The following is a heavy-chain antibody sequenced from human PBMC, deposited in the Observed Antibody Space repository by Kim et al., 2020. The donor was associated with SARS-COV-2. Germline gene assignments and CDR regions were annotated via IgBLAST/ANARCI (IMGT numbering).Heavy chain of an antibody. Sequence: GGSLRLSCAASGFTFSSYSMNWVRQAPGKGLEWVSSISSSSSYIYYADSVKGRFTISRDNAKNSQYLQMNSLRAEDTTVYYCARDLYRGYSGYEAYQTSYYYYGMGVWGQGTTDTVSS. CDR2: ISSSSSYI. V-gene: IGHV3-21*01. CDR1: GFTFSSYS. D-gene: IGHD5-12*01. J-gene: IGHJ6*01. CDR3: ARDLYRGYSGYEAYQTSYYYYGMGV.